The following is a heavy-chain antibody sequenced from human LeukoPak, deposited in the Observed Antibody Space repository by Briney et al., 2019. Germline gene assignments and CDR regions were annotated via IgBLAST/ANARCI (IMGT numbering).Heavy chain of an antibody. D-gene: IGHD6-19*01. J-gene: IGHJ4*02. V-gene: IGHV3-21*01. CDR1: GFTFSSYS. Sequence: GGSLRLSCAASGFTFSSYSMNWVRQAPGKGLEWVSSISSSSSYIYYADSVKGRFTISRDNAKNSLYLQMNSLRAEDTAVYYCARDQRSVAGTGAFDYWGQGTLVTVSS. CDR2: ISSSSSYI. CDR3: ARDQRSVAGTGAFDY.